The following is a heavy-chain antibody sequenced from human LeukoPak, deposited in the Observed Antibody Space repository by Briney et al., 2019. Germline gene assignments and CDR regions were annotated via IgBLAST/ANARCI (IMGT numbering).Heavy chain of an antibody. Sequence: SVKVSCKASGGTFSSYAISWVRQAPGQGLEWMGGIIPIFGTANYAQKFQGRVTITADESTSTAYMELSSLRSEDTAVYYCARVSEYYYDSSGYPPIYWGQGTLVTVSS. CDR2: IIPIFGTA. CDR1: GGTFSSYA. D-gene: IGHD3-22*01. V-gene: IGHV1-69*13. CDR3: ARVSEYYYDSSGYPPIY. J-gene: IGHJ4*02.